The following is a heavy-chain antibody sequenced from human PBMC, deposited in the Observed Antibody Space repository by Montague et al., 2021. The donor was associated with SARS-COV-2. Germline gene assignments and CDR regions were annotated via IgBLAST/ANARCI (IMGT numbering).Heavy chain of an antibody. V-gene: IGHV6-1*01. Sequence: CAISGDSVSRNDIAWNWSRQSPSRGLEWLGRTFYRSEWNYHYADSVKSRITIDPDTSKNQVSLQLRSVTPEDTAVYFCARVRHLGGGMDVWGQGTTVTVSS. J-gene: IGHJ6*02. D-gene: IGHD3-16*01. CDR3: ARVRHLGGGMDV. CDR1: GDSVSRNDIA. CDR2: TFYRSEWNY.